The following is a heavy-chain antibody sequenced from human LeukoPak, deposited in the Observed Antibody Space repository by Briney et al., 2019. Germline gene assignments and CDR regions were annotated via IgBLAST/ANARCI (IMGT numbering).Heavy chain of an antibody. Sequence: SQTLSLTCAVSGGSISSGGYSWSWIRQPPGKGLECIGYIYHSGSTYYNPSLKSRVTISVDTSKNQFSLKLSSVTAADTAVYYCARHAIFGVMVDYWGQGTLVTVSS. D-gene: IGHD3-3*01. J-gene: IGHJ4*02. V-gene: IGHV4-30-2*03. CDR2: IYHSGST. CDR1: GGSISSGGYS. CDR3: ARHAIFGVMVDY.